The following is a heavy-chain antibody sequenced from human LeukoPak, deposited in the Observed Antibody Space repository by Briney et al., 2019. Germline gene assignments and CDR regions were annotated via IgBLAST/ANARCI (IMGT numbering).Heavy chain of an antibody. CDR1: GGS. CDR3: ARGAQDIVVVPAASHFDY. J-gene: IGHJ4*02. CDR2: IYYSGNT. V-gene: IGHV4-59*12. Sequence: SETLSLTCTVSGGSWRWTRQPPGKALEWIRDIYYSGNTKYNPSLKSRITISVDASKNQFSLKLSSVTAADTAVYYCARGAQDIVVVPAASHFDYWGQGTLVTVSS. D-gene: IGHD2-2*01.